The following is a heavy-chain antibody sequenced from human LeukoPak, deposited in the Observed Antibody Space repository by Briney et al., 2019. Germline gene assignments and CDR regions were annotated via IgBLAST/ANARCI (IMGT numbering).Heavy chain of an antibody. CDR3: ARSIAVAGTTPAY. Sequence: GGSLRLSCAASGFTFSSYSMNWVRQAPGKGLEWVSSISSSSGYIYYADSVKGRFTISRDNAKNSLYLQMNSLRAEDTAVYYCARSIAVAGTTPAYWGQGTLVTVSS. J-gene: IGHJ4*02. CDR2: ISSSSGYI. D-gene: IGHD6-19*01. CDR1: GFTFSSYS. V-gene: IGHV3-21*01.